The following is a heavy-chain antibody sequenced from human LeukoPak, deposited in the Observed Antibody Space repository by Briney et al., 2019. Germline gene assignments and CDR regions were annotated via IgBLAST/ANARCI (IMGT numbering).Heavy chain of an antibody. J-gene: IGHJ3*02. CDR1: GYTFTSYG. V-gene: IGHV1-18*01. CDR2: ISAYNGNT. CDR3: ARTTTYESSGFYYFGAFDI. Sequence: ASVKVSCKASGYTFTSYGISWVRQAPGQGLEWMGWISAYNGNTNYAQNLQGRVTMTTDTATSTAYMELRSLRSDDTAVYYCARTTTYESSGFYYFGAFDIWGQGTMVTVSS. D-gene: IGHD3-22*01.